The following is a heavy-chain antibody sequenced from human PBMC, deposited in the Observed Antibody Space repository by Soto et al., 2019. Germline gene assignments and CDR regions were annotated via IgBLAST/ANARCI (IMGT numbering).Heavy chain of an antibody. CDR1: GGSFSGYY. D-gene: IGHD1-26*01. CDR3: ARGSGSSLFWY. CDR2: INHSGST. J-gene: IGHJ4*02. Sequence: SETLSLTCAVYGGSFSGYYWSWIRQPPGKGLEWIGEINHSGSTNYNPSLKSRVTISVDTSKNQFSLKLSSVTAADTAVYYCARGSGSSLFWYWGQGTLVTVSS. V-gene: IGHV4-34*01.